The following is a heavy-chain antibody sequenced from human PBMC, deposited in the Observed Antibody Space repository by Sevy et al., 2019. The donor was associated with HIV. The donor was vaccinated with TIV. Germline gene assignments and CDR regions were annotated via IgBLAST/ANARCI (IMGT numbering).Heavy chain of an antibody. V-gene: IGHV5-51*01. J-gene: IGHJ5*02. CDR2: IYPGDSDT. Sequence: GESLKISCKGSGYSFTSYWIGWVRQMPGKGLEWVGIIYPGDSDTRYSPSFQGQVTISADKSISTAYLQWSSLKASDTAMYYCARQFCSSTSCYINWFDPWGQGTLVTVSS. CDR3: ARQFCSSTSCYINWFDP. CDR1: GYSFTSYW. D-gene: IGHD2-2*02.